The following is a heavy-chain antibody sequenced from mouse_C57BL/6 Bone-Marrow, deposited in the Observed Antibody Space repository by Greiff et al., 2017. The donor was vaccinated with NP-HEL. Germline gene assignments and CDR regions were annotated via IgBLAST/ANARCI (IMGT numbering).Heavy chain of an antibody. J-gene: IGHJ3*01. CDR1: GFTFSSYG. V-gene: IGHV5-6*01. CDR2: ISSGGGDT. CDR3: ARGGQLRFPFAD. D-gene: IGHD3-2*02. Sequence: EVQVVESGGDLVKPGGSLKLSCAASGFTFSSYGMSWVRQSPDKRLEWVATISSGGGDTNYPGSVKGRVTISRDNAKITLYLHMGSLKSEDTAMYYCARGGQLRFPFADWGQGTLVTVAA.